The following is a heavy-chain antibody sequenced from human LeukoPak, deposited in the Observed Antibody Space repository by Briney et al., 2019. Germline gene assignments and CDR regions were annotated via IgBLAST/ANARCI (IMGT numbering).Heavy chain of an antibody. V-gene: IGHV4-39*07. D-gene: IGHD1-26*01. CDR3: ARGSYIFDP. CDR2: IYYSGST. Sequence: SETLSLTCTVSGGSISSSNYYWGWIRQPPGKGLEWIGTIYYSGSTYDNPSLKSRLTMSVDTSKNQFSLKLSSVTAADTAVYYCARGSYIFDPWGQGTLVTVSS. CDR1: GGSISSSNYY. J-gene: IGHJ5*02.